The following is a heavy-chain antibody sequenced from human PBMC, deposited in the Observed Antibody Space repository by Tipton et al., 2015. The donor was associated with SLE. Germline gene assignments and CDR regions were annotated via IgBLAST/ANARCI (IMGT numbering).Heavy chain of an antibody. CDR1: GFTFSSYA. CDR2: ISYDGSNK. Sequence: SLRLSCAASGFTFSSYAMHWVRQAPGKGLEWVAVISYDGSNKYYADSVKGRFTISRDNSKNTLYLQMNSLRAEDTAVYYCVKDLEGTTGSVTFDYWGQGTLVTVSS. J-gene: IGHJ4*02. CDR3: VKDLEGTTGSVTFDY. V-gene: IGHV3-30*04. D-gene: IGHD2-21*02.